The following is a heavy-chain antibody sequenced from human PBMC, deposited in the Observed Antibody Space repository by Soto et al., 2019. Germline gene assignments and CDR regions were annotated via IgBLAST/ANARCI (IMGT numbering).Heavy chain of an antibody. D-gene: IGHD5-18*01. V-gene: IGHV3-49*03. CDR3: TRVPSGIQLWSYYFDY. CDR2: IRSKAYGGTT. J-gene: IGHJ4*02. Sequence: GGSLRLSCTASGFTFGDYAMSWFRQAPGKGLEWVGFIRSKAYGGTTEYAASVKGRFTISRDDSKSIAYLQMNSLKTEDTAVYYCTRVPSGIQLWSYYFDYWGQGTLVTVSS. CDR1: GFTFGDYA.